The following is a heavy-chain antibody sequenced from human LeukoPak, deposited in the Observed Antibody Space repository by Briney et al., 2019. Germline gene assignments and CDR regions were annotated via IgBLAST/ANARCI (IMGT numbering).Heavy chain of an antibody. J-gene: IGHJ5*02. Sequence: ASVKVSCKVSGYTLTELSMHWVRQAPGKGLEWMGGFDPEDGKTFYAQKFQGRVTMTEDTSTDTAYMELSSLRSEDTAVCYCARGASSGFYLFAPWGQGTLVTVSS. V-gene: IGHV1-24*01. CDR3: ARGASSGFYLFAP. D-gene: IGHD2/OR15-2a*01. CDR1: GYTLTELS. CDR2: FDPEDGKT.